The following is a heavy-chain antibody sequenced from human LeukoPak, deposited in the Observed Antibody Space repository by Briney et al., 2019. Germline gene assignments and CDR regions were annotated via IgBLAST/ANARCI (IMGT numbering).Heavy chain of an antibody. CDR3: ARDKPRITMVRGVINPIDY. D-gene: IGHD3-10*01. J-gene: IGHJ4*02. CDR1: GFTFSSYS. V-gene: IGHV3-48*01. CDR2: ISSSSSTI. Sequence: GGSLRLSCAASGFTFSSYSMNWVRQAPGKGLEWVSYISSSSSTIYYADSVKGRFTISRGNAKNSLYLQMNSLRAEDTAVYYCARDKPRITMVRGVINPIDYWGQGTLVTVSS.